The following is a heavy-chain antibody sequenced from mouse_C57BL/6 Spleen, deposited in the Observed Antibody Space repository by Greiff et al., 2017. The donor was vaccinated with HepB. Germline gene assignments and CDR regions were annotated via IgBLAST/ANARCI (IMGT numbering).Heavy chain of an antibody. D-gene: IGHD4-1*01. Sequence: EVKLMESGPGLVKPSQSLSLTCSVTGYSITSGYYWNWIRQFPGNKLEWMGYISYDGSNNYNPSLKNRISITRDTSKNQFFLKLNSVTTEDTATYYCARDLGRGAWFAYWGQGTLVTVSA. J-gene: IGHJ3*01. CDR3: ARDLGRGAWFAY. CDR1: GYSITSGYY. V-gene: IGHV3-6*01. CDR2: ISYDGSN.